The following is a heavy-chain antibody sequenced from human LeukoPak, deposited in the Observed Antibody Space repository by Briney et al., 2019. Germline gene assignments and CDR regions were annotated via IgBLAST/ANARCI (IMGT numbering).Heavy chain of an antibody. D-gene: IGHD5-12*01. J-gene: IGHJ3*02. Sequence: GGSLRLSCAASGFTFSSYSMNWVRQAPGKGLEWVSSISSSSSYIYYADSVKGRFTISRDNAKNSLYLQMSSLRDEDTAVYYCASNAGYSGYDYRDAFDIWGQGTMVTVSS. CDR1: GFTFSSYS. CDR3: ASNAGYSGYDYRDAFDI. V-gene: IGHV3-21*01. CDR2: ISSSSSYI.